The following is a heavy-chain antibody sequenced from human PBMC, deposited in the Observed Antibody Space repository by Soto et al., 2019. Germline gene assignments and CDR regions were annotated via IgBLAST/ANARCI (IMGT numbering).Heavy chain of an antibody. V-gene: IGHV5-10-1*01. CDR2: IDPSDSYT. D-gene: IGHD1-1*01. CDR1: GYIFTSYW. Sequence: GESLKISCKGSGYIFTSYWISWVRQMPGKGLEWMGRIDPSDSYTNYSPSFQGHVTISADKSTSTAYLQWSSLKASDTAMYYCARPYNDYYYGMDVWGQGTTVTVSS. CDR3: ARPYNDYYYGMDV. J-gene: IGHJ6*02.